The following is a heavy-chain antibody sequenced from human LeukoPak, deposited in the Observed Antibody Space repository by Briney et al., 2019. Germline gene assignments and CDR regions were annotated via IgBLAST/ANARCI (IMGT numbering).Heavy chain of an antibody. D-gene: IGHD3-22*01. J-gene: IGHJ4*02. V-gene: IGHV4-39*02. Sequence: SETLSLTCTVSGGSISSSSYYWGWIRQPPGKGLEWIASVFYTGSTYYNPSLKSRVTISEDMSKSHFSLRLSSVTAADTAVYYCARLPTHYDTSGYYRGKYFDYWGQGTLVTVSS. CDR1: GGSISSSSYY. CDR2: VFYTGST. CDR3: ARLPTHYDTSGYYRGKYFDY.